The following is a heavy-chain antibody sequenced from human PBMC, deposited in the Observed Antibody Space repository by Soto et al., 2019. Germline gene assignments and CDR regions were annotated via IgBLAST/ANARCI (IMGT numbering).Heavy chain of an antibody. V-gene: IGHV3-9*01. Sequence: EVQLVESGGGLVQPGRSLRLSCAASGFTFDDSAMHWVRQPPGKGPEWVSGIGSNSGGIGYADSVKGRFTISRDNAKNSLYLQMNSLRAEDTALYYCAKGLSEGYFDYWGQGTLVTVSS. CDR2: IGSNSGGI. CDR1: GFTFDDSA. CDR3: AKGLSEGYFDY. J-gene: IGHJ4*02.